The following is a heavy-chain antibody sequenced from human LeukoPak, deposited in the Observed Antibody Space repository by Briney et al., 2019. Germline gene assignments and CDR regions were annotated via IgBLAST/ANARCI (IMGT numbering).Heavy chain of an antibody. CDR2: ISYDGSNK. CDR3: ARDPGEIAVAGYFDY. CDR1: GFTFSSYG. Sequence: GRSLRLSCAASGFTFSSYGMHWVRQAPGKGLEWVAVISYDGSNKYYADSVKGRFTISRDNSKNTLYLQMNSLRAEDAAVYYCARDPGEIAVAGYFDYWGQGTLVTVSS. D-gene: IGHD6-19*01. J-gene: IGHJ4*02. V-gene: IGHV3-30*03.